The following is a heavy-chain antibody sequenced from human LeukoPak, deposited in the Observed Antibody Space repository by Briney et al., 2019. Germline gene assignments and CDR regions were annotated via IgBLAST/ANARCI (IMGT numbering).Heavy chain of an antibody. CDR2: INSDGTST. CDR3: ASGYSSSSLIPFDY. D-gene: IGHD6-6*01. J-gene: IGHJ4*02. CDR1: GFTFSSYW. V-gene: IGHV3-74*01. Sequence: PGGSLRLSCAASGFTFSSYWMHWVRQAPGKGLVWVSRINSDGTSTNYADYVKGRFTISGDNAKNTLYLQMNSLRAEDTAVYYCASGYSSSSLIPFDYWGQGTLVTVSS.